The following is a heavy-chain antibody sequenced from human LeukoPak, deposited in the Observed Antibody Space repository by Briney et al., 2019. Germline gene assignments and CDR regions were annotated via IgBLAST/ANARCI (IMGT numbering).Heavy chain of an antibody. J-gene: IGHJ4*02. V-gene: IGHV3-21*04. CDR2: ISSSSSYI. CDR1: GFTFSSYS. D-gene: IGHD4-17*01. Sequence: GGSLRLSCAASGFTFSSYSMNWVRQAPGKGLEWVSSISSSSSYIYYADSVKGRFTISRDNSKNTLYLQMNSLRAEDTAVYYCARVVDHDYGDYYLDYWGQGTLVTVSS. CDR3: ARVVDHDYGDYYLDY.